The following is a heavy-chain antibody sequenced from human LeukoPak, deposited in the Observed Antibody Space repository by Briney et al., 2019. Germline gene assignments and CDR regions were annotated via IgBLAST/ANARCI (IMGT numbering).Heavy chain of an antibody. Sequence: GGSLRLSCAASGFTFSSYAMHWVRQAPGKGLEWVAVISYDGSNKYYADSVKGRFTISRDNSKNTLYLQMNSLRAEDTAVYYCARAVSRRWYPPDYYYGSGSRYYYYYYGMDVWGQGTTVTVSS. CDR2: ISYDGSNK. CDR3: ARAVSRRWYPPDYYYGSGSRYYYYYYGMDV. D-gene: IGHD3-10*01. CDR1: GFTFSSYA. J-gene: IGHJ6*02. V-gene: IGHV3-30-3*01.